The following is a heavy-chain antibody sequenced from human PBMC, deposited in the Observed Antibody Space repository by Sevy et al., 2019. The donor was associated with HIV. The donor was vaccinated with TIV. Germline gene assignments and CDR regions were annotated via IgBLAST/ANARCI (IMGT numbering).Heavy chain of an antibody. V-gene: IGHV6-1*01. CDR2: TYYRSKWYN. D-gene: IGHD1-20*01. Sequence: QSQTLSLTCAISGDSVSSNSAAWNWIRQSPSRGLEWLGRTYYRSKWYNDYAVSVKSRITINPVTSKNQVSLQLNSVTPEDTAIYYCARDGLTYGGMDVWGQGTTVTVSS. CDR3: ARDGLTYGGMDV. CDR1: GDSVSSNSAA. J-gene: IGHJ6*02.